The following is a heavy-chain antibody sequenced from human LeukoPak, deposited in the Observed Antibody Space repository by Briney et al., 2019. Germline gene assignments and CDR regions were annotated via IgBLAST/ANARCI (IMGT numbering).Heavy chain of an antibody. CDR3: TRDPGIVGAQGAFDI. Sequence: QPGRSLRLSCTASGFTFGDYAMSWFRQAPGKGLEWVGFIRSKAYGGTTEYAASVKGRFTISRDDSKSIAYLQMNSLKTEDTAVYYCTRDPGIVGAQGAFDIGGQGTMVTVSS. J-gene: IGHJ3*02. CDR1: GFTFGDYA. CDR2: IRSKAYGGTT. D-gene: IGHD1-26*01. V-gene: IGHV3-49*03.